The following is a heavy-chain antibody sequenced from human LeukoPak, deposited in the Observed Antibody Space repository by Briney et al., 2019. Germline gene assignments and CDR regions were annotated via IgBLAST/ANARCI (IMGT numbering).Heavy chain of an antibody. CDR2: ISSRGSNI. V-gene: IGHV3-48*03. CDR1: GFIFSSYE. J-gene: IGHJ4*02. Sequence: PGGSLRLSCAASGFIFSSYEMNWVRQAPGKGLEWVSFISSRGSNIYYADSVKGRFTISRGNAKNSLYLQMNSLRAEDTAVYYCAGNKGVVGATTGLDYWGQGTLVTVSS. D-gene: IGHD2-15*01. CDR3: AGNKGVVGATTGLDY.